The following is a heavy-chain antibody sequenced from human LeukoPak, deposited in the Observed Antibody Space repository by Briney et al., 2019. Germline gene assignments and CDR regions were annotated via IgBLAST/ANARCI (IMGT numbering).Heavy chain of an antibody. J-gene: IGHJ6*03. V-gene: IGHV6-1*01. Sequence: LXXTYYRSKWYNDYAVSVKSRITINPDTSKNQLSLQLNSVTPEDTAVYYCARDISGGYYYMDVWGKGTTVTVSS. CDR3: ARDISGGYYYMDV. D-gene: IGHD3-10*01. CDR2: TYYRSKWYN.